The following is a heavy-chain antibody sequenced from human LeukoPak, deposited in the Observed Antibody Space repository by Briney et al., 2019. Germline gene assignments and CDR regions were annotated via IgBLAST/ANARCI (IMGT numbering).Heavy chain of an antibody. CDR1: GLTLSRYW. CDR3: ARAISGSDRAWDAFDI. D-gene: IGHD1-26*01. Sequence: GGSLRLSCAASGLTLSRYWMTWVRQAPGKGLEWVANINQDGNKKYYVDSVKGRFTISRDNAKNSVYLQMNSLRAEDTALYYCARAISGSDRAWDAFDIWGQGTMVTVSS. CDR2: INQDGNKK. V-gene: IGHV3-7*03. J-gene: IGHJ3*02.